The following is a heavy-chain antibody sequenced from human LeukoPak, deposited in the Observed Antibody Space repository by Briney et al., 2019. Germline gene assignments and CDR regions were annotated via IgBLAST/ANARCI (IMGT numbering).Heavy chain of an antibody. CDR2: INPNSGGT. CDR1: GYTFTTYY. V-gene: IGHV1-2*02. D-gene: IGHD5-24*01. CDR3: ARIGYNHYFDY. J-gene: IGHJ4*02. Sequence: GASVKVSCKASGYTFTTYYMHWVRQAPGQGLEWMGWINPNSGGTNYAQTFQGRITMTRDTSITTVYLELSRLRSDDTAVYYCARIGYNHYFDYWGQGTLVTVSS.